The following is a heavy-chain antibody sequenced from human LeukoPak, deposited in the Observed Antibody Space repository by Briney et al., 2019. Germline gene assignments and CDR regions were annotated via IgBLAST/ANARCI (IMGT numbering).Heavy chain of an antibody. D-gene: IGHD2-21*01. Sequence: GGSLRLSCATSGFTFSSYAMNWVRQAPGKGLEWVAGISASSANIFYADSVKGWFTISRDSSTSTLFLQMNSLRAEDTAVYYCAKVSCGGNCFYAFDVWGRGTMVVVSS. CDR1: GFTFSSYA. V-gene: IGHV3-23*01. CDR2: ISASSANI. CDR3: AKVSCGGNCFYAFDV. J-gene: IGHJ3*01.